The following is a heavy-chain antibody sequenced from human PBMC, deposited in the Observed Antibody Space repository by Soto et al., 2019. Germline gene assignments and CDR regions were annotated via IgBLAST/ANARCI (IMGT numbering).Heavy chain of an antibody. D-gene: IGHD3-10*01. CDR1: GFTFSSYV. CDR3: TSPENGDYYGWGRAFYYFGVDV. Sequence: GGSLRLSCAASGFTFSSYVMHWVRQAPGKGPEWVSAISFDGRSKDYADSVKGRFTISRDNSKNTLYLQMDSLRTDDTDVYYFTSPENGDYYGWGRAFYYFGVDVWGQGTTVTVSS. J-gene: IGHJ6*02. CDR2: ISFDGRSK. V-gene: IGHV3-30*03.